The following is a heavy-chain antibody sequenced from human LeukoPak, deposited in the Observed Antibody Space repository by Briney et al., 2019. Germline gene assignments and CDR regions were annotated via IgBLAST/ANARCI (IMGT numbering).Heavy chain of an antibody. CDR2: IYYSGAT. D-gene: IGHD1-14*01. J-gene: IGHJ1*01. CDR3: ARGDQRQVRNFENFHH. Sequence: SETLSLTCTVSGVSISNSDFYWGWIRQPPGKGLEWIGNIYYSGATYYNSSLRSRVTISAGKSKNQFSLRMRSVSAADTGVYFCARGDQRQVRNFENFHHWGQGTLVAVSS. CDR1: GVSISNSDFY. V-gene: IGHV4-39*01.